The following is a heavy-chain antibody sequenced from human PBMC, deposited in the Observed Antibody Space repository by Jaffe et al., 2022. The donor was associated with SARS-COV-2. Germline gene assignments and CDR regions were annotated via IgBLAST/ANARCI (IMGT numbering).Heavy chain of an antibody. Sequence: QVQLQESGPGLVKPSETLSLTCTVSGGSISSYYWSWIRQPPGKGLEWIGYIYYSGSTNYNPSLKSRVTISVDTSKNQFSLKLSSVTAADTAVYYCARDHYYYYGMDVWGQGTTVTVSS. V-gene: IGHV4-59*01. CDR1: GGSISSYY. CDR2: IYYSGST. CDR3: ARDHYYYYGMDV. J-gene: IGHJ6*02.